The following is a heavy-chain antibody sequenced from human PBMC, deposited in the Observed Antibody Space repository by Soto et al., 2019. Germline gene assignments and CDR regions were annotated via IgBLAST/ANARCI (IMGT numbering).Heavy chain of an antibody. CDR3: ARDLPPIDY. V-gene: IGHV4-30-2*05. J-gene: IGHJ4*02. Sequence: SETLSLTCAFSGCSISSGGYSWSWIRQPPGKGLEWIGYIYHSGSTYYNPSLKSRVTITRDTSASTAYMELSSLRSEDTAVYYCARDLPPIDYRGQGTLVTVSS. CDR2: IYHSGST. CDR1: GCSISSGGYS.